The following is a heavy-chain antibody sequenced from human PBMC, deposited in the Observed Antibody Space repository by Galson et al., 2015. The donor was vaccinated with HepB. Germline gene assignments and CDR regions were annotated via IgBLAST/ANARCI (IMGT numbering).Heavy chain of an antibody. D-gene: IGHD3-22*01. J-gene: IGHJ4*02. CDR2: ISWNSGSI. CDR3: AKSGHYYDSSGYRIISYFDN. Sequence: SLRLSCAASGFTFDDYAMHWVRQAPGKGLEWVSSISWNSGSIGYADSVRGRFTISRDNAKNSLYLQMNSLRAEDTALYYCAKSGHYYDSSGYRIISYFDNWGQGTLVTVSS. V-gene: IGHV3-9*01. CDR1: GFTFDDYA.